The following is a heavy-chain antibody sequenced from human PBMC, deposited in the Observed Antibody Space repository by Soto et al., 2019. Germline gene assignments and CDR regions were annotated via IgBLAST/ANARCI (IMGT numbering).Heavy chain of an antibody. J-gene: IGHJ3*02. CDR1: GCSISSSSYY. CDR3: ARVVVVAATAAFDI. D-gene: IGHD2-15*01. Sequence: SETLSLTCTVSGCSISSSSYYWGWIRQPPGKGLEWIGSIYYSGSTYYNPSLKSRVTISVDTSKNQFSLKLSSVTAADTAVYYCARVVVVAATAAFDIWGQGTMVTVSS. V-gene: IGHV4-39*01. CDR2: IYYSGST.